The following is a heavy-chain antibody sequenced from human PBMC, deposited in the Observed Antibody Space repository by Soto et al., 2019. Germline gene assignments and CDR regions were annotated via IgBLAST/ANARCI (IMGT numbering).Heavy chain of an antibody. Sequence: QVQLVQSGAEVKKPGSSVKVSCKSSGGTFSTYAISWVRQAPGQGLEWMGGIIPIFGTANYAQKFQGRVTITADESTTTAYMELISLRSGDTAVYYCARDEMVVATGSRTWHYYYGMDVW. CDR1: GGTFSTYA. V-gene: IGHV1-69*12. CDR3: ARDEMVVATGSRTWHYYYGMDV. CDR2: IIPIFGTA. D-gene: IGHD2-15*01. J-gene: IGHJ6*01.